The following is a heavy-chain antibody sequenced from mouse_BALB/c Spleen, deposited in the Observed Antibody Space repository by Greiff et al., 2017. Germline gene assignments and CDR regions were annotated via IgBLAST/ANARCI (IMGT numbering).Heavy chain of an antibody. CDR3: AREALLRPYAMEN. CDR2: IWGDGST. Sequence: VQGVESGPGLVAPSQSLSITCTVSGFSLTGYGVNWVRQPPGKGLEWLGMIWGDGSTDYNSALKSRLSISKDNSKSQVFLKMNSLQTDDTARYYCAREALLRPYAMENRGEGDSETVSS. V-gene: IGHV2-6-7*01. J-gene: IGHJ4*01. CDR1: GFSLTGYG. D-gene: IGHD1-1*01.